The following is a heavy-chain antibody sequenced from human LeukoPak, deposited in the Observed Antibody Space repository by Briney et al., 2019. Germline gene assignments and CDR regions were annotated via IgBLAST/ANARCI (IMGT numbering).Heavy chain of an antibody. CDR3: ARGSLGMVSTPAPLNY. V-gene: IGHV3-30*04. D-gene: IGHD3-10*01. CDR2: ISYDGSNK. CDR1: GFTFSSYA. J-gene: IGHJ4*02. Sequence: GGSLRLSCAASGFTFSSYAMHWVRQAPGKGLEWVAVISYDGSNKYYADSVKGRFTISRDNSKNTLYLQMNSLRAENTAVYYFARGSLGMVSTPAPLNYWGQEPLVTVPS.